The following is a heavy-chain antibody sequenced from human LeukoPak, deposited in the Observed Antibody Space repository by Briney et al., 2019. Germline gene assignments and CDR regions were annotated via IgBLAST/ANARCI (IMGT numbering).Heavy chain of an antibody. Sequence: ASVKVSCKASGYTFSSYGITWVRQARGQGLEWMGWISTYNGNTNYAQKLQGRVTMTTDTSTSTAYMELRSLRSDDTAVYYCARISGSYYADWFDPWGQGTLVTVSS. CDR3: ARISGSYYADWFDP. CDR2: ISTYNGNT. D-gene: IGHD1-26*01. V-gene: IGHV1-18*01. CDR1: GYTFSSYG. J-gene: IGHJ5*02.